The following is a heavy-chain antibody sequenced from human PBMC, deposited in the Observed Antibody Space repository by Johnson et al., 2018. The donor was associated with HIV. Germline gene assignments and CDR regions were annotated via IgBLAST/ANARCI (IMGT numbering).Heavy chain of an antibody. V-gene: IGHV3-15*01. J-gene: IGHJ3*02. CDR2: ITSKTDGGTT. D-gene: IGHD4-17*01. CDR1: GFTFSNAW. CDR3: ARVTSPVTTARYGAFDI. Sequence: VQLVESGGGLVKPGGSLRLSCAASGFTFSNAWMSWVRQAPGKGLEWVGRITSKTDGGTTDYAAPVKGRFTISRDNSKNTLYLQINSLRAEDTAVYYCARVTSPVTTARYGAFDIWGQGTMVTVSS.